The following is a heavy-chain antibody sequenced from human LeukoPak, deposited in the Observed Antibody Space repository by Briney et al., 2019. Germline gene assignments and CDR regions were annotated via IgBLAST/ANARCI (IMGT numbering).Heavy chain of an antibody. CDR3: TTAQTRSIAARPDEGY. CDR1: GFTFSNAW. CDR2: IKSKTDGGTT. V-gene: IGHV3-15*01. Sequence: GGSLRLSCAASGFTFSNAWMSWVRQAPGKGLEWVGRIKSKTDGGTTDYAAPVKGRFTISRDDSKNTLYLQMNSLKTEDTAVYYCTTAQTRSIAARPDEGYWGQGTLVTVSS. D-gene: IGHD6-6*01. J-gene: IGHJ4*02.